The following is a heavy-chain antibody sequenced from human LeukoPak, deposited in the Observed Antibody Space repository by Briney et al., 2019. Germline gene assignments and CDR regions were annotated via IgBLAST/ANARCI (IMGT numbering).Heavy chain of an antibody. J-gene: IGHJ6*03. V-gene: IGHV4-30-4*07. D-gene: IGHD6-13*01. Sequence: PSETLSLTCAVSGGSISSGGYSWSWIRQPPGKGLEWIGYIYYSGSTYYNPSLKSRVTISVDTSKNQFSLKLSSVTAADTAVYYRARGLKQLGYYYYYYMDVWGKGTTVTVSS. CDR1: GGSISSGGYS. CDR2: IYYSGST. CDR3: ARGLKQLGYYYYYYMDV.